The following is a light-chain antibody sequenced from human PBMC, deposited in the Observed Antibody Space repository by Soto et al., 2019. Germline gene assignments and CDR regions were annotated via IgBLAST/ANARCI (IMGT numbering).Light chain of an antibody. V-gene: IGLV2-14*01. CDR2: DVN. CDR1: NNDVGAYDD. J-gene: IGLJ1*01. Sequence: QSALTQPASVSGSPGQSITISCTGTNNDVGAYDDVSWYQQHPRKAPKLIIYDVNNRPSSVSNRFSGSKSGNTASLTISGLQAEDEADYYCNSYTTASSYVFGTGTKLTVL. CDR3: NSYTTASSYV.